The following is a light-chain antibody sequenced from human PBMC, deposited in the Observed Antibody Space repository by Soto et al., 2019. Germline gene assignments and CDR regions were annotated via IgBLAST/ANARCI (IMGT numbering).Light chain of an antibody. CDR1: QSVSSSY. CDR2: GAS. Sequence: EIVLTQSPGTLSLSPGETATLSCRASQSVSSSYLAWYQQKPGQAPRLLIYGASSRATGIPDRFSGSGSATDFTLTISRLGPEDFAVYYCQQYGSSPRTFDQGTKVEIK. J-gene: IGKJ1*01. V-gene: IGKV3-20*01. CDR3: QQYGSSPRT.